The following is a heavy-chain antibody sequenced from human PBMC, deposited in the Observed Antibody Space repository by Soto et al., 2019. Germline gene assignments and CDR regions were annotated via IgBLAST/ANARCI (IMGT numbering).Heavy chain of an antibody. CDR2: INHSGST. CDR1: GGSFSGYY. J-gene: IGHJ5*02. CDR3: ARGRVLLWFGELSRHNWFDP. Sequence: QVQLQQWGAGLLKPSETLSLTCAVYGGSFSGYYWSWIRQPPGKGLEWIGEINHSGSTNYNPSLKSRVTTSVDTSKNQFSLKLSSVTAADTAVYYCARGRVLLWFGELSRHNWFDPWGQGTLVTVSS. D-gene: IGHD3-10*01. V-gene: IGHV4-34*01.